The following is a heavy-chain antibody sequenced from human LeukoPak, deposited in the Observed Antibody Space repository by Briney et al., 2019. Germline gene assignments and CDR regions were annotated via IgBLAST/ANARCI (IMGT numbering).Heavy chain of an antibody. D-gene: IGHD3-22*01. CDR3: ARDRPTYYYDSSGYYY. CDR2: ISSSSSYI. CDR1: GFSFSNYN. Sequence: GGSLRLSCAASGFSFSNYNMNWVRQAPGRGLEWVSSISSSSSYIYYADSVKGRFTISRDNAKNSLYLQMNSLRAEDTAVYYCARDRPTYYYDSSGYYYWGQGTLVTVSS. V-gene: IGHV3-21*01. J-gene: IGHJ4*02.